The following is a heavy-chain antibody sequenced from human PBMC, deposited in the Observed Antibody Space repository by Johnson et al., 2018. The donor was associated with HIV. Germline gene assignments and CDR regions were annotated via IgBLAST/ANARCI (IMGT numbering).Heavy chain of an antibody. CDR2: IRWAGGST. CDR3: AKDGSGDVRGAFDI. CDR1: GFTFDDYT. Sequence: VQLVESGGVVVQPGGSLRLSCAASGFTFDDYTMHWVRQAPGKGLEWVSLIRWAGGSTYYADSVKGRFTISRDNSKKSLYLQMNSLRTEDTALYYCAKDGSGDVRGAFDIWGQGTMVTVSS. D-gene: IGHD3-10*02. J-gene: IGHJ3*02. V-gene: IGHV3-43*01.